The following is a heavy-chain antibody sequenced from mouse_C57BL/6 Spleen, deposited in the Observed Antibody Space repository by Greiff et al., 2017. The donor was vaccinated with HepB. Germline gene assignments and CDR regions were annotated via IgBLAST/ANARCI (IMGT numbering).Heavy chain of an antibody. CDR3: ARGGRGDYAMDY. Sequence: QVHVKQSGAELVKPGASVKMSCKASGYTFTSYWITWVKQRPGQGLEWIGDIYPGSGSTNYNEKFKSKATLTVDTSSSTAYMQLSSLTSEDSAVYYCARGGRGDYAMDYWGQGTSVTVSS. CDR2: IYPGSGST. V-gene: IGHV1-55*01. CDR1: GYTFTSYW. J-gene: IGHJ4*01.